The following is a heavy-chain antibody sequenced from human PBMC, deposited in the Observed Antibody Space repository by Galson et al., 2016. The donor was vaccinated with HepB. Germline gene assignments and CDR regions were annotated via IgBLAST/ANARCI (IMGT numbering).Heavy chain of an antibody. D-gene: IGHD6-19*01. CDR2: IDGRDDYT. J-gene: IGHJ6*02. CDR1: GFTLADYY. V-gene: IGHV3-11*03. CDR3: ARSLAVAATGGDNGMDV. Sequence: SLRLSCAVSGFTLADYYISWIRQAPGKGLEWISYIDGRDDYTNYADSVKGRFTISRDNAKNSVDLHMNSLRGEDTAVYYCARSLAVAATGGDNGMDVWGQGTTVTVSS.